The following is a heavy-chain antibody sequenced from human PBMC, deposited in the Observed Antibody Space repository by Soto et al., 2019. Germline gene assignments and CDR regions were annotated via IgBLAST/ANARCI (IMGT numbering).Heavy chain of an antibody. D-gene: IGHD3-16*02. Sequence: QVQLVQSGAEVKKPGSSVKVSCKASGGTFSSYTISWVRQAPGQGLEWMGRIIPILGIANYAQKFQGRVTIPADKSTSTADMELSSLRSEDTAVYYCAREAPITFGGVIAKSFDYWGQGTLVTVSS. V-gene: IGHV1-69*08. CDR1: GGTFSSYT. J-gene: IGHJ4*02. CDR3: AREAPITFGGVIAKSFDY. CDR2: IIPILGIA.